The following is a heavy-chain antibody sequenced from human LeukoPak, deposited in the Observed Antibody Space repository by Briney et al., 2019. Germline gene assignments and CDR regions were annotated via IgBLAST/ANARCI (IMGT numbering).Heavy chain of an antibody. CDR1: GFTFDDYA. Sequence: GGSLRLSCAASGFTFDDYAMHWVRQAPGKGLEWVSGISWNSGSIGYADSVRGRFTISRDNAKNSLYLQMNSLRAEDTAVYYCARRTEDTTMVTDEPFDYWGQGTLVTVSS. V-gene: IGHV3-9*01. D-gene: IGHD5-18*01. J-gene: IGHJ4*02. CDR2: ISWNSGSI. CDR3: ARRTEDTTMVTDEPFDY.